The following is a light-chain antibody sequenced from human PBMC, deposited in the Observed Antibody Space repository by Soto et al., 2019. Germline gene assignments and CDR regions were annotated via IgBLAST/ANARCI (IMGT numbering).Light chain of an antibody. CDR1: QSVDSN. CDR2: GAS. V-gene: IGKV3D-15*01. CDR3: QQYGSSGT. Sequence: EIVMTQSPATLSVSPGDGATLSCRASQSVDSNLAWYQQKPGQTPRLLMYGASTRPTGIPARFSGSGSGTEFTLTISRLEPEDFAVYYCQQYGSSGTFGQGTKVDIK. J-gene: IGKJ1*01.